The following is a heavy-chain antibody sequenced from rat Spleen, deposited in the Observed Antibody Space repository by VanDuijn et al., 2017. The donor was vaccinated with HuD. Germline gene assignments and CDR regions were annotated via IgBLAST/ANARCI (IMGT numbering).Heavy chain of an antibody. CDR1: GCTFSDYN. CDR3: ARPGGYFYSTYMGFVY. Sequence: EVQLVESGGGLVQPGRSLKLSCVASGCTFSDYNMAWVRQAPKKGLEWVASISYDGSSTYYRDSLKGRLTISRDNAKNTLYLQMDSLRSEDTATYYCARPGGYFYSTYMGFVYWGQGTLVTVSS. CDR2: ISYDGSST. D-gene: IGHD1-2*01. J-gene: IGHJ3*01. V-gene: IGHV5-7*01.